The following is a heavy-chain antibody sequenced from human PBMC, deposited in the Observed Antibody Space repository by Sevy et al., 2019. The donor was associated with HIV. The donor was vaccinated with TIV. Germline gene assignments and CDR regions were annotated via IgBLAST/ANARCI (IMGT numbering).Heavy chain of an antibody. V-gene: IGHV3-30-3*01. Sequence: GGSLRLSCAVSGFTFSRYAMHWVRQAPGKGLEWVAVMSYDGGNKYYADSMKGRFTISRDNSKNTLFLHMNSLRAEDTAVYYCARIGMGQTYGTPPLYWGQGTLVTVSS. CDR1: GFTFSRYA. CDR2: MSYDGGNK. CDR3: ARIGMGQTYGTPPLY. J-gene: IGHJ4*02. D-gene: IGHD3-10*01.